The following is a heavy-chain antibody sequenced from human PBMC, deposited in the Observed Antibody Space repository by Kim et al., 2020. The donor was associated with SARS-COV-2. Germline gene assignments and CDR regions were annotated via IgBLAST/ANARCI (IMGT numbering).Heavy chain of an antibody. CDR3: AEEAITIFGVVTVPYYYYGMDV. CDR2: IIPILGIA. Sequence: SVKVSCKASGGTFSSYAISWVRQAPGQGLEWMGRIIPILGIANYAQKFQGRVTITADKSTSTAYMELSSLRSEDTAVYYCAEEAITIFGVVTVPYYYYGMDVWGQGTTVTVSS. D-gene: IGHD3-3*01. J-gene: IGHJ6*02. V-gene: IGHV1-69*04. CDR1: GGTFSSYA.